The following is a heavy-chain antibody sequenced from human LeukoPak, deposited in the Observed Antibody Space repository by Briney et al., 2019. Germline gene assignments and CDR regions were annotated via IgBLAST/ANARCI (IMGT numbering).Heavy chain of an antibody. J-gene: IGHJ6*04. CDR3: ARDLRDSSGVAAV. D-gene: IGHD3-22*01. Sequence: PSETLSLTCAVSGYSISIGYYWGWIRQPPGKGLEWIGSIYHGGSTYYNPSLKSRVTISVDTSKNHFSLKLSSVTAADTAVDYLARDLRDSSGVAAVWGKGTTVNVSS. V-gene: IGHV4-38-2*02. CDR2: IYHGGST. CDR1: GYSISIGYY.